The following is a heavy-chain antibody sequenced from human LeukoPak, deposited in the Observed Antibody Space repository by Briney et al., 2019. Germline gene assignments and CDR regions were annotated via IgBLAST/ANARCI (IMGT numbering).Heavy chain of an antibody. CDR2: IYTSGST. Sequence: SETLSLTCTVSGGSISSGSYYWSWIRQPAGKGLEWIGRIYTSGSTNYNPSLKSRVTISVDTSKDQFSLNLSSVTAADTAVYYCARVRRSGWYSFDYWGQGTLVTISS. CDR3: ARVRRSGWYSFDY. CDR1: GGSISSGSYY. V-gene: IGHV4-61*02. J-gene: IGHJ4*02. D-gene: IGHD6-19*01.